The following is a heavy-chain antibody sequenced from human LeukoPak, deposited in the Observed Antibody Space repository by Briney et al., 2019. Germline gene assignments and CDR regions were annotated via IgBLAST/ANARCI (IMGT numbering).Heavy chain of an antibody. D-gene: IGHD1/OR15-1a*01. CDR2: SSGNGDST. J-gene: IGHJ4*02. V-gene: IGHV3-23*01. CDR3: ARDSNWNNGGFDY. Sequence: GGSLRLSCAASGFTLSNYAMTWVRQAPGKGLEWVSTSSGNGDSTYYGDSVKGRFTISRDNVKNTLHLQMSSLRAEDTAIYYCARDSNWNNGGFDYWGQGTLVTVSA. CDR1: GFTLSNYA.